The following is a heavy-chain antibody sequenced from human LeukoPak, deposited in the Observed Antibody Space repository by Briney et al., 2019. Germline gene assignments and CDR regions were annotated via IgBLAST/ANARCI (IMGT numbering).Heavy chain of an antibody. D-gene: IGHD5-12*01. Sequence: GGVLRLSCAASGFTFSSYGMHWVRQAPGKGLEWVAVISYDGSNKYYADSVKGRFTISRDNSKNTLYLQMNSLRAEDTAVYYCAKAEWLRFGAFDIWGQGTMVTVSS. V-gene: IGHV3-30*18. CDR1: GFTFSSYG. CDR2: ISYDGSNK. J-gene: IGHJ3*02. CDR3: AKAEWLRFGAFDI.